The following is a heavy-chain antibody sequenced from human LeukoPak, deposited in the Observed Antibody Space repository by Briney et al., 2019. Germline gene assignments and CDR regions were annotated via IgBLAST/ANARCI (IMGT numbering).Heavy chain of an antibody. CDR1: GYTFTSYA. D-gene: IGHD2-15*01. J-gene: IGHJ5*02. Sequence: ASVKVSCKASGYTFTSYAMHWVRQAPGQRLEGMGWINAGNDNTKYSQKFKGRVTITRDTSASTAYMELSSLRSEDTAVYYCARDLGYCTGGTCYPNWFDPWGQGTLVTVSS. V-gene: IGHV1-3*01. CDR2: INAGNDNT. CDR3: ARDLGYCTGGTCYPNWFDP.